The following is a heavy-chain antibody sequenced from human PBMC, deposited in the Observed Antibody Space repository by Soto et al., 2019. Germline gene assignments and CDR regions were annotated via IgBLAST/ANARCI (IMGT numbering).Heavy chain of an antibody. D-gene: IGHD2-2*02. J-gene: IGHJ3*02. CDR1: GFTYWDYD. CDR2: ISRSGNTM. V-gene: IGHV3-11*01. Sequence: GGSLRLSCAASGFTYWDYDMSWIRQAPGKGLEWVSYISRSGNTMYYGDYVKGRFTISRDNAENSVFLQMISLRAEDTAVYYCVREGRSSTSCNTGCAFDIWGQGTMVTVSS. CDR3: VREGRSSTSCNTGCAFDI.